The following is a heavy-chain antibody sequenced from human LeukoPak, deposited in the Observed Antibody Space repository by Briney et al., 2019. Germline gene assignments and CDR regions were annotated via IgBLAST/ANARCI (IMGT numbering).Heavy chain of an antibody. CDR1: GGSLSSYY. V-gene: IGHV4-59*01. J-gene: IGHJ4*02. CDR3: ARKPYSSGYSPYDY. CDR2: IYYSGST. Sequence: SETLSLTCTVSGGSLSSYYWSWIRQPPGKGLEWIGYIYYSGSTNYNPSLKSRVTISVDTSKNQFSLKLSSVTAADTAVYDCARKPYSSGYSPYDYWGQGTLVTVSS. D-gene: IGHD3-22*01.